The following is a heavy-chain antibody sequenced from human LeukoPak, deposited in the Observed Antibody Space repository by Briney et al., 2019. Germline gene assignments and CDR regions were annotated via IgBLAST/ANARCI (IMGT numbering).Heavy chain of an antibody. D-gene: IGHD3-22*01. J-gene: IGHJ4*02. V-gene: IGHV4-39*07. Sequence: SETLSLTCTVSGGSISSSSYYWGWIRQPPGKGLEWIGSIYYSGSTYYNPSLKSRVTISVDTSKNQFSLKLSSVTAADTAVYYCAGTNSGYYTNFDYWGQGTLVTVSS. CDR3: AGTNSGYYTNFDY. CDR2: IYYSGST. CDR1: GGSISSSSYY.